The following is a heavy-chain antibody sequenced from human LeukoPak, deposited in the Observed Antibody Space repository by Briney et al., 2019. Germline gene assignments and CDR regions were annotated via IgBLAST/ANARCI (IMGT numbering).Heavy chain of an antibody. J-gene: IGHJ4*02. CDR2: IYHSGST. Sequence: SQTLSLTCTVSGGSISSGGYYWSWIRQPPGKGLEWIGYIYHSGSTYYNPSLKSRVTISVDRSKNQFSLKLSSVTAADTAVYYCARHASYYGSGSADFDYWGQGTLVTVSS. CDR3: ARHASYYGSGSADFDY. D-gene: IGHD3-10*01. CDR1: GGSISSGGYY. V-gene: IGHV4-30-2*01.